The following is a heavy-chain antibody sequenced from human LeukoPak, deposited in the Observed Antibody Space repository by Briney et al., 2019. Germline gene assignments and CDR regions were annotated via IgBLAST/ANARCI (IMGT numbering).Heavy chain of an antibody. CDR3: ARDAAMDPGAFDI. CDR1: GGTFSSYA. Sequence: GASVKVSCKASGGTFSSYAISWVRQAPGQGLEWMGWINPNSGGTNYAQKFQGRVTMTRDTSISTAYMELSRLRSDETAVYYCARDAAMDPGAFDIWGQGTMVTVSS. D-gene: IGHD5-18*01. J-gene: IGHJ3*02. V-gene: IGHV1-2*02. CDR2: INPNSGGT.